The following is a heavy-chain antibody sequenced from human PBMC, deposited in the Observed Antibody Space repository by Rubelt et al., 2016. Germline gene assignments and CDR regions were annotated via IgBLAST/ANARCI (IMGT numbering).Heavy chain of an antibody. CDR3: ARDHVPGNAVYDPVEF. D-gene: IGHD1-14*01. J-gene: IGHJ4*02. V-gene: IGHV3-48*02. Sequence: GKGLEWVSYISSSSAAIYYADSVKGRFTISRDNAKNSLYLHMNSLRDEDTAVYYCARDHVPGNAVYDPVEFWGQGIMVTVSS. CDR2: ISSSSAAI.